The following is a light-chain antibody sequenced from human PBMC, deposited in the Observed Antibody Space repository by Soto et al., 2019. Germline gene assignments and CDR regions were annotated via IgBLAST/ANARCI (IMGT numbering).Light chain of an antibody. Sequence: DIQMTQSPSSLSASVGDRVTVTCRTSQNIYNYLNWYQQKPVKAPKLLIYAASSVQSGVPLRFSGSVSGTDFPLTISSLQPEDFATYYCEQTYSTPVTFGQGTRLELK. CDR3: EQTYSTPVT. CDR2: AAS. CDR1: QNIYNY. J-gene: IGKJ5*01. V-gene: IGKV1-39*01.